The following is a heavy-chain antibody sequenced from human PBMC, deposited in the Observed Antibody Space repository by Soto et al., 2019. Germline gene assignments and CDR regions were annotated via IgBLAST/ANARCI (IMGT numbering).Heavy chain of an antibody. D-gene: IGHD6-13*01. CDR3: AREIATTGEYYFDY. Sequence: EGSLILSWAASGFTFSSGLMHWVRQAPGKGLVWVSRINRDGSSTNYADSVKGRVTISRDTAKNTLYLQMNSLRAEDTAVYYCAREIATTGEYYFDYWGQGT. J-gene: IGHJ4*02. V-gene: IGHV3-74*01. CDR2: INRDGSST. CDR1: GFTFSSGL.